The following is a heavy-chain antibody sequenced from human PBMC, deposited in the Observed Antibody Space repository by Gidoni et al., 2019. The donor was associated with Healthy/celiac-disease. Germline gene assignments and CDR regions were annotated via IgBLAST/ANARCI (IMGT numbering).Heavy chain of an antibody. D-gene: IGHD2-2*01. J-gene: IGHJ3*02. CDR2: IYYSGST. CDR3: ARHSIVVPRLNAFDI. Sequence: QLQLQESGPGLVKPSETLSLTCTVSGGSIRSSSYYWGWIRQPPGKGLEWIGSIYYSGSTYYNPSLKSRVTISVDTSKNQFSLKLSSVTAADTAVYYCARHSIVVPRLNAFDIWGQGTMVTVSS. V-gene: IGHV4-39*01. CDR1: GGSIRSSSYY.